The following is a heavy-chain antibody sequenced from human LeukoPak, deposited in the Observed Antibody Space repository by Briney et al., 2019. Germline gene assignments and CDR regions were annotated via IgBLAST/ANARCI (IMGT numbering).Heavy chain of an antibody. CDR3: ARLRNWAWDFDS. J-gene: IGHJ4*02. CDR1: GGSISSYY. Sequence: PSETLSLTCTVPGGSISSYYWSWIRQPPGKGLEWIGYISYSGNTNYNPSLKSRVTISADTSKNQFSLKMSSVTAADTAVYFCARLRNWAWDFDSWGQGTLVTVSS. D-gene: IGHD7-27*01. V-gene: IGHV4-59*01. CDR2: ISYSGNT.